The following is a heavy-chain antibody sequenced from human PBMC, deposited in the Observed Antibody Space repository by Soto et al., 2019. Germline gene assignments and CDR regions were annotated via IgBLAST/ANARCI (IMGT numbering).Heavy chain of an antibody. J-gene: IGHJ6*02. V-gene: IGHV3-21*01. D-gene: IGHD3-3*01. CDR3: ARDLLHDFWGGYPYYYGMDV. CDR2: ISSSSSYI. Sequence: PGGSLRLSCAASGFTFSSYSMNWVRQAPGKGLEWVSSISSSSSYIYYADSVKGRFTISRDNAKNSLYLQMNSLRAEDTAVYYCARDLLHDFWGGYPYYYGMDVWGQGTTVTVSS. CDR1: GFTFSSYS.